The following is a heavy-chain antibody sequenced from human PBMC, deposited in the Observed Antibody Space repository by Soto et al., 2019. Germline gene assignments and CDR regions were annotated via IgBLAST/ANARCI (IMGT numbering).Heavy chain of an antibody. CDR2: ISCCGGST. V-gene: IGHV3-23*01. Sequence: EVQLLESGGGVVQPGGSLRLSCVASGFNFKKFAMSWVRQAPGEGLEWVSGISCCGGSTSYADSVKGRFSIVRDDSTNTLSLQMNNLRVEDTAQYYCAKADGEQWLLPHLDKWGQGTLVTVS. J-gene: IGHJ4*02. CDR1: GFNFKKFA. CDR3: AKADGEQWLLPHLDK. D-gene: IGHD6-19*01.